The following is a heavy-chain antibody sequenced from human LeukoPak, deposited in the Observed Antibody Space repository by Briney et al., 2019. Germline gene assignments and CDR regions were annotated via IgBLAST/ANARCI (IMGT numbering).Heavy chain of an antibody. CDR3: ATLKQLDS. V-gene: IGHV1-69*05. D-gene: IGHD6-13*01. CDR2: IIPIFGTA. Sequence: ASVKVSCKASGGTFSSYAISWVRQAPGQGLEWMGGIIPIFGTANYAQKFQGRVTMTRDTSISTAYMELSRLRSDDTAVYYCATLKQLDSWGQGTLVTVSS. J-gene: IGHJ4*02. CDR1: GGTFSSYA.